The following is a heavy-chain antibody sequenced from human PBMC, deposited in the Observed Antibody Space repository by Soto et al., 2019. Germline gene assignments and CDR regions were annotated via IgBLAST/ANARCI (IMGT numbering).Heavy chain of an antibody. CDR3: ARGSGSLYYFDY. Sequence: GGSLRLSCAASGFSVSTNYMTWVRQAPGKGLEWVSVIYSGGSTYYADSVKGRFTISRDNSKNTLYLQMNSLRAEDTAVYYCARGSGSLYYFDYWGQGTLVTVSS. V-gene: IGHV3-53*01. J-gene: IGHJ4*02. CDR2: IYSGGST. CDR1: GFSVSTNY. D-gene: IGHD1-26*01.